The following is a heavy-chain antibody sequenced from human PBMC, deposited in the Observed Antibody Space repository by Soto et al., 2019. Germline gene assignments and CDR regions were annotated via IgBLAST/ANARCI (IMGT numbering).Heavy chain of an antibody. CDR3: ARDAGYYYFWSADLGFAFDI. CDR2: IKEDGSEK. Sequence: PGGSLRLSCAASGFTFSSYWMSWVRQAPGKGLEWVANIKEDGSEKYYVDSVKGRFTISRDNAKNSLYLQMNSLRAEDTAVYYCARDAGYYYFWSADLGFAFDIWGQGTMVTVSS. V-gene: IGHV3-7*03. J-gene: IGHJ3*02. CDR1: GFTFSSYW. D-gene: IGHD3-3*01.